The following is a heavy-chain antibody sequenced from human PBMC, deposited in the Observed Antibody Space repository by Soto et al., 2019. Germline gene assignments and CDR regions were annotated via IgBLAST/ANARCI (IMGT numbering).Heavy chain of an antibody. CDR2: INHSGST. J-gene: IGHJ4*02. CDR3: VGGPSGIAVAGTFDY. V-gene: IGHV4-34*01. D-gene: IGHD6-19*01. Sequence: SETLSLTCAVYGGSFSGYYWSWIRQPPGRGLEWIGEINHSGSTNYNPSLKSRVTISVDTSKNQFSLKLSSVTAADTAVYYCVGGPSGIAVAGTFDYWGQGTLVTVSS. CDR1: GGSFSGYY.